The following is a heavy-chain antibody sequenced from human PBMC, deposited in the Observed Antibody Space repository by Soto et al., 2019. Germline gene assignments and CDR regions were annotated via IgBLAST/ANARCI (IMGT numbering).Heavy chain of an antibody. CDR3: ARELGYYDFWSGLLTGDAFDI. V-gene: IGHV6-1*01. Sequence: PSQTLSLTCAISGDSVSSNSAAWNWIRQSPSRGLEWLGRTYYRSKWYNDYAVSVKSRITINPDTSKNQFSLQLNSVTPEDTAVYYCARELGYYDFWSGLLTGDAFDIWGQGTRVTVSS. CDR1: GDSVSSNSAA. J-gene: IGHJ3*02. CDR2: TYYRSKWYN. D-gene: IGHD3-3*01.